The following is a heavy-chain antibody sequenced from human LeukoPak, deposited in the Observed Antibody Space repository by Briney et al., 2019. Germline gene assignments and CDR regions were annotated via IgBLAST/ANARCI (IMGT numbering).Heavy chain of an antibody. CDR3: AKDGGQGADY. Sequence: GGSLRLSCAASGFRFSSYAMSWVRQAPGKGLEWVSGISGSDGSTYYADSVKGRFTISRDNSKNTLYLQMNSLRAEHMAVYYCAKDGGQGADYWGQGTLVSVSS. D-gene: IGHD3-16*01. CDR2: ISGSDGST. V-gene: IGHV3-23*01. J-gene: IGHJ4*02. CDR1: GFRFSSYA.